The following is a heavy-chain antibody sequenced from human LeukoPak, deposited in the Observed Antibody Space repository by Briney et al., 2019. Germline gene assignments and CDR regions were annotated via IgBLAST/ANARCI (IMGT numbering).Heavy chain of an antibody. CDR1: GFTLCIYD. V-gene: IGHV3-23*01. D-gene: IGHD5-24*01. CDR3: AEDCKRGYFDF. J-gene: IGHJ4*02. Sequence: GGSLRLSCAASGFTLCIYDLTWVRQAPGKGLEGGSSIVRGGGNAFYAQSVEGRFTISRDNSNNTLFLQMSSLRVENTAVYYCAEDCKRGYFDFWGRGTPVTVSS. CDR2: IVRGGGNA.